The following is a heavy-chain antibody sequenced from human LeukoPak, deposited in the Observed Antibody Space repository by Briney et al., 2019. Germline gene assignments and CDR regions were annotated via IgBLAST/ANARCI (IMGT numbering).Heavy chain of an antibody. CDR1: GGSISSYY. J-gene: IGHJ6*02. CDR3: ASTTVTNYYYYGMDV. D-gene: IGHD4-17*01. CDR2: IYYSGST. Sequence: PSETLSLTRTVSGGSISSYYWSWIRQPPGKGLEWIGYIYYSGSTNYNPSLKSRVTISVDTSKNQFSLRLSSVTAADTAVYYCASTTVTNYYYYGMDVWGQGTTVTVSS. V-gene: IGHV4-59*08.